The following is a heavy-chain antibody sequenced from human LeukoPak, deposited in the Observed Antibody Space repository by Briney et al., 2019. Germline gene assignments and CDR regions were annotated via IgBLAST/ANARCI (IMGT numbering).Heavy chain of an antibody. CDR2: IYYSGST. V-gene: IGHV4-59*01. CDR1: GGSISSYY. J-gene: IGHJ4*02. Sequence: SETLSLTCTVSGGSISSYYWSWIRQPPGKGLEWIGYIYYSGSTNYNPSLKSRVTISVDTSKNQFSLKLSSVTAADTAVHYCARGDYGSGPLDYWGQGTLVTVSS. D-gene: IGHD3-10*01. CDR3: ARGDYGSGPLDY.